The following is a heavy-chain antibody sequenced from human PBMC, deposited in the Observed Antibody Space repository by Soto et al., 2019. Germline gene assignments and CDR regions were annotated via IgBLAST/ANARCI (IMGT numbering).Heavy chain of an antibody. CDR3: ARGPEIGSYTFPGLEY. V-gene: IGHV3-7*01. CDR1: VFTFRTYW. Sequence: VGSLRLSCASSVFTFRTYWMHWVRHSPGKWLEWVANIKQDGSEKYYVDSVKGRFTISTDNAKNSMYLQMNSLRAEDTAVYYCARGPEIGSYTFPGLEYWGQGTLFIVSS. CDR2: IKQDGSEK. D-gene: IGHD1-26*01. J-gene: IGHJ4*02.